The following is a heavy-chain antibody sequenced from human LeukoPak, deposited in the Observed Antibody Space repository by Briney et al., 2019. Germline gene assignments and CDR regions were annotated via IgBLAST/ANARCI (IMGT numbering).Heavy chain of an antibody. V-gene: IGHV1-8*01. D-gene: IGHD3-10*01. Sequence: GASVKVSCKASGYTFTSYDINWVRQATGQGLEWMGWMNPNSGNTGYAQKFQGRVTMTRDTSISTAYMELSRLRSDDTAVYYCARDSGERGSGSYLIAYWGQGTLVTVSP. CDR2: MNPNSGNT. CDR3: ARDSGERGSGSYLIAY. CDR1: GYTFTSYD. J-gene: IGHJ4*02.